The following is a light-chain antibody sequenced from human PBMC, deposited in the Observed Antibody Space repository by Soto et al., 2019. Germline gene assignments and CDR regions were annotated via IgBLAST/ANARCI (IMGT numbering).Light chain of an antibody. V-gene: IGLV1-40*01. CDR3: SLYTSENTYV. Sequence: QPVLTQPPSVSAAPGQGVTISCTGSSSNIGAGYDVHWYRQLPGTAPKLLIYHNTNRPSGVPDRFSGSKSGTSASLAITGLQAEDEADYYCSLYTSENTYVFGTGTKVTVL. CDR1: SSNIGAGYD. J-gene: IGLJ1*01. CDR2: HNT.